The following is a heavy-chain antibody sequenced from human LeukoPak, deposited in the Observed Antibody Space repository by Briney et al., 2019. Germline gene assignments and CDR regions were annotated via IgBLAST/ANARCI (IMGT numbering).Heavy chain of an antibody. D-gene: IGHD4-17*01. V-gene: IGHV3-15*01. J-gene: IGHJ3*02. CDR3: AKTLTTVTILDAFDI. CDR2: IKRETDGGTI. Sequence: PGGSLRLSCAASGFTLNNAWMSWVRQAPGKGLEWLGRIKRETDGGTIDYAAPVKGRFTISRDDSRNTLYLQMDSLKIEDTAVYYCAKTLTTVTILDAFDIWGQGTMVTVSS. CDR1: GFTLNNAW.